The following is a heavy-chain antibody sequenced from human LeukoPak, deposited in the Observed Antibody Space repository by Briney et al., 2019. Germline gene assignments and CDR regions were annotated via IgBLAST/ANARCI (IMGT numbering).Heavy chain of an antibody. CDR1: VGAIISVRHY. CDR3: ASSDHYYYYVMDV. J-gene: IGHJ6*01. Sequence: PSQTLSVTCNVSVGAIISVRHYWSWVRQPAGKGLELIVRIFMSGSPNCNHSLKSRATISVDTSKNQFSMKLSSVTAADTAVYYCASSDHYYYYVMDVWGQGTTVTVSS. V-gene: IGHV4-61*02. CDR2: IFMSGSP.